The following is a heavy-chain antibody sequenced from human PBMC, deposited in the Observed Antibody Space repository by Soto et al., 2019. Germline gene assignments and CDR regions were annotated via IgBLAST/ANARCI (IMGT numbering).Heavy chain of an antibody. Sequence: SETLSLTCAVSGGSITSSFWWSWVRQPPGKGLEWIGEIYHSGSTNYNPSLKSRVIISIDKSKNQFSLRLTSVTAADTAFYHCARGGVSYSSGRDNWFDPWGQGTLVTVSS. CDR1: GGSITSSFW. V-gene: IGHV4-4*02. D-gene: IGHD6-19*01. CDR2: IYHSGST. J-gene: IGHJ5*02. CDR3: ARGGVSYSSGRDNWFDP.